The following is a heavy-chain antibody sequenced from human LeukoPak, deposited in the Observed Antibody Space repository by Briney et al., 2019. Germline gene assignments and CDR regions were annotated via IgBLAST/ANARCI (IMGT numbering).Heavy chain of an antibody. V-gene: IGHV5-51*01. Sequence: GESLNISGQGSGYSFTTYWILWGREMPGKRLEWMGISYPGDSYTRDSPSFQGQVTISADESISNAYLQWSSLKASDTAMYYCARISRDGYNAYYYYYMDVWGKGTTVTVSS. D-gene: IGHD5-24*01. CDR2: SYPGDSYT. J-gene: IGHJ6*03. CDR1: GYSFTTYW. CDR3: ARISRDGYNAYYYYYMDV.